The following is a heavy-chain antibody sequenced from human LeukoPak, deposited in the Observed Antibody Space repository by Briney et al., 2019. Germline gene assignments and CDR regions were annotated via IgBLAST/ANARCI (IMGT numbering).Heavy chain of an antibody. Sequence: SETLSLTCTVSGVSISSSYSYWGWIRQPPGKGLEWIGYIYYSGSTNYNPSLKSRVSTLVDTSKNQLSLELSSVTAADTAVYYCAREGKLERHLDVWGKGTTVTISS. CDR2: IYYSGST. D-gene: IGHD1-1*01. V-gene: IGHV4-61*01. CDR1: GVSISSSYSY. CDR3: AREGKLERHLDV. J-gene: IGHJ6*04.